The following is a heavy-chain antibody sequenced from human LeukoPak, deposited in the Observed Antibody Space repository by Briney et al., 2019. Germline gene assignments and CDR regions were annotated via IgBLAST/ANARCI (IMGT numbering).Heavy chain of an antibody. D-gene: IGHD3-3*01. J-gene: IGHJ6*03. CDR2: ISWDGGST. CDR1: GFTFDDYA. V-gene: IGHV3-43D*04. CDR3: ARGWSDYSYYYYMDV. Sequence: GGSLRLSCAASGFTFDDYAMHWVRQAPGKGLEWVSLISWDGGSTYYADSVKGRFTISRDNSNNSLYLQMNSLTAEDTALYYCARGWSDYSYYYYMDVWGKGTTVTVSS.